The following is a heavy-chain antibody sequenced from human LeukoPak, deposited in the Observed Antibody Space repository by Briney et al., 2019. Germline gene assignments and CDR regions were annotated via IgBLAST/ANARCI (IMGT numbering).Heavy chain of an antibody. J-gene: IGHJ4*02. CDR1: GFSIRDNY. CDR3: VKVCSSSILPLRD. D-gene: IGHD6-6*01. CDR2: IYSGGNT. Sequence: GGSLRLSCAASGFSIRDNYMTWIRQAPGKGLEWVSLIYSGGNTYSADSVRGRFTISRDNSKNMLFLKMNSLKVEDTAVYFCVKVCSSSILPLRDWGQGTLVTVSS. V-gene: IGHV3-53*01.